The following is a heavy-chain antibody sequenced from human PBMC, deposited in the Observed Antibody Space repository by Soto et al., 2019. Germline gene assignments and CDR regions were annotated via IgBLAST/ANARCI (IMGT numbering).Heavy chain of an antibody. CDR2: INQDGSEK. V-gene: IGHV3-7*01. Sequence: HPGGSLRLSCAASGFTFSRYWMSWVRQAPGKGLEWVANINQDGSEKYYVDSVKGRFTISRDNAKNLLFLQMNSLRVEDTAVYYCASPPTNLDYGDDNWFDPWGQGSLVTVSS. CDR3: ASPPTNLDYGDDNWFDP. CDR1: GFTFSRYW. D-gene: IGHD4-17*01. J-gene: IGHJ5*02.